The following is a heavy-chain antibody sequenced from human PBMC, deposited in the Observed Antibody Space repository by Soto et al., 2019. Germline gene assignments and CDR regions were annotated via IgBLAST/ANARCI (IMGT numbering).Heavy chain of an antibody. CDR3: VRWGMDRGVQWGSMDA. CDR1: GGSISGYC. Sequence: QVQLQESGPGLVKPSETLSLTCTVSGGSISGYCWGLIRQPPGKGLEWIGHIYYTGSTYYSLALKSRATIPPDTSKTQFSRRLSSVTAADTALYYCVRWGMDRGVQWGSMDAWCQGTTVTFSS. CDR2: IYYTGST. J-gene: IGHJ6*02. V-gene: IGHV4-59*08. D-gene: IGHD3-10*01.